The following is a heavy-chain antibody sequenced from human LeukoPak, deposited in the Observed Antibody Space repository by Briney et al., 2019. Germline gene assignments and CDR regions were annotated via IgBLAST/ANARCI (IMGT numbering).Heavy chain of an antibody. Sequence: SETLSLTRTVSGGSISSYYWSWIRQPPGKGLEWIGYIHYSGSTNYNPSLKSRVTISVDTSKTQFSLKLSSVTAADMAVDYCARDLNGYSYGYARYYFDYWGQGTLVTVSS. CDR3: ARDLNGYSYGYARYYFDY. CDR1: GGSISSYY. D-gene: IGHD5-18*01. CDR2: IHYSGST. V-gene: IGHV4-59*12. J-gene: IGHJ4*02.